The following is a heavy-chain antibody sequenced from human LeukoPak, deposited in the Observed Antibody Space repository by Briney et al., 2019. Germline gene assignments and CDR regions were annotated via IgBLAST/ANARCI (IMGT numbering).Heavy chain of an antibody. D-gene: IGHD1-26*01. CDR3: ARLRIVGTTNWYFDL. CDR2: ISYRGST. V-gene: IGHV4-59*08. CDR1: GGSISSYY. Sequence: KPSETLSLTCTVSGGSISSYYWRWVRQPPGKGLEWLGYISYRGSTNYNPSLNSRVTISVDTSNNQCSLKLYSVTAADTAVHYCARLRIVGTTNWYFDLWGRGTLVTVSS. J-gene: IGHJ2*01.